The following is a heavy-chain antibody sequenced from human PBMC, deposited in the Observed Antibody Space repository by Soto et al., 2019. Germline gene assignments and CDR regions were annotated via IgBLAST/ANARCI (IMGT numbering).Heavy chain of an antibody. V-gene: IGHV1-18*01. CDR1: GYTITSYG. CDR3: ARDLPPIDY. Sequence: ASVKVSCKASGYTITSYGISWVRQAPGQGLEWMGWISAYNGNTNYAQKFQGRVTITRDTSASTAYMELSSLRSEDTAVYYCARDLPPIDYRGQGTLVTVSS. J-gene: IGHJ4*02. CDR2: ISAYNGNT.